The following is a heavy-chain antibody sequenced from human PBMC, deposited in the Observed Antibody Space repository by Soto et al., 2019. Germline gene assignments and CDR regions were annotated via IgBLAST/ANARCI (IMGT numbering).Heavy chain of an antibody. Sequence: GSLRLSCAASGFTFSSYSMNWVRQAPGKGLEWVSSISSSSSYIYYADSVKGRFTISRDNAKNSLYLQMNSLRAEDTAVYYCARDASVWGSSDLDYWGQGTLVTVSS. J-gene: IGHJ4*02. V-gene: IGHV3-21*01. CDR1: GFTFSSYS. CDR3: ARDASVWGSSDLDY. CDR2: ISSSSSYI. D-gene: IGHD3-16*01.